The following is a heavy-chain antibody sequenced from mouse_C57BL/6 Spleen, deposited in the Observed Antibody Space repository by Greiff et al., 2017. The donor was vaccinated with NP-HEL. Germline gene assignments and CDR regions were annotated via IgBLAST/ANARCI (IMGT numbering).Heavy chain of an antibody. CDR2: IYPGSGNT. CDR1: GYTFTDYY. CDR3: ARGGNDPFAY. J-gene: IGHJ3*01. V-gene: IGHV1-76*01. Sequence: VKLQESGAELVRPGASVKLSCKASGYTFTDYYINWVKQRPGQGLEWIARIYPGSGNTYYNEKFKGKATLTAEKSSSTAYMQLSSLTSEDSAVYFCARGGNDPFAYWGQGTLVTVSA. D-gene: IGHD6-1*01.